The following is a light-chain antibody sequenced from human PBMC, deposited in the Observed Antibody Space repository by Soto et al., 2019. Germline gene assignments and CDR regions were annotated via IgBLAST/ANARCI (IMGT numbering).Light chain of an antibody. V-gene: IGLV2-14*01. J-gene: IGLJ1*01. CDR1: SSDVGGYNY. Sequence: QSALTQPASVSGSPGQSITISCTGTSSDVGGYNYVSWYQQHPGKAPKLVIYDVSNRPSGVSIRFSGSKSGNTASLTISGLQAEDEADYYCSSYTSSSTDYVFGTGTKLTVL. CDR3: SSYTSSSTDYV. CDR2: DVS.